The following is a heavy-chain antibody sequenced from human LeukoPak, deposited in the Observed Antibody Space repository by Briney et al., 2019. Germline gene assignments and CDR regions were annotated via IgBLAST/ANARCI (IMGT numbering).Heavy chain of an antibody. V-gene: IGHV3-21*01. D-gene: IGHD6-19*01. CDR2: ISSSSSYI. CDR1: GFTFSSYS. CDR3: ARLSGIAVAGTDAFDI. Sequence: GGSLRLSCAASGFTFSSYSMNWVRQAPGKGLEWVSSISSSSSYIYYADSVKGRFTISRDNAKNSLYLQMNSLRAEDTAVYYCARLSGIAVAGTDAFDIWGQGTMVTVSS. J-gene: IGHJ3*02.